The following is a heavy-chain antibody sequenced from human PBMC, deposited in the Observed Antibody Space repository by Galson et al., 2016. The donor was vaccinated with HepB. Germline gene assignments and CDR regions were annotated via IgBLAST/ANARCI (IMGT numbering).Heavy chain of an antibody. Sequence: SLRLSCAASGFTFSDYFMTWIRQAPGKGLEWLSYISSGGSTIYYADSVKGRFSISRDNAKNSLYLQMNSLRDEDTAMYYCVREGISGSPRSDYSYFDMDVWGQGTTVTVSS. CDR1: GFTFSDYF. D-gene: IGHD1-26*01. J-gene: IGHJ6*02. CDR3: VREGISGSPRSDYSYFDMDV. CDR2: ISSGGSTI. V-gene: IGHV3-11*01.